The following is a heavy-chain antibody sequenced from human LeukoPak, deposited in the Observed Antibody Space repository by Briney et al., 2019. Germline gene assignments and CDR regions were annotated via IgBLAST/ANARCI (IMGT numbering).Heavy chain of an antibody. Sequence: SETLSLTCAVYGGSFSGYYWSWIRQPPGKGLEWIGEINHSGSTNYNPSLKSRVTISVDTSKNQFSLKLSSVTAADTAVYYCARGGRLTYYDSSGRFDYWGQGTLVTVSS. CDR3: ARGGRLTYYDSSGRFDY. D-gene: IGHD3-22*01. V-gene: IGHV4-34*01. CDR2: INHSGST. CDR1: GGSFSGYY. J-gene: IGHJ4*02.